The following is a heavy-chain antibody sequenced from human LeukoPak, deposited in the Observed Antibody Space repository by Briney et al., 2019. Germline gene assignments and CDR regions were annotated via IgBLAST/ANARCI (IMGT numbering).Heavy chain of an antibody. CDR3: ARFMTWYYDSSGYYPDY. CDR2: IYSDGRT. D-gene: IGHD3-22*01. J-gene: IGHJ4*02. Sequence: GGSLRLSCAASGFTVSNKYMTWVRQAPGKGLEWVSLIYSDGRTYYADSVKGRCTISRDNSKNTLYLQMNSLRAEDTAVYYCARFMTWYYDSSGYYPDYWGQGTLVTVSS. CDR1: GFTVSNKY. V-gene: IGHV3-53*05.